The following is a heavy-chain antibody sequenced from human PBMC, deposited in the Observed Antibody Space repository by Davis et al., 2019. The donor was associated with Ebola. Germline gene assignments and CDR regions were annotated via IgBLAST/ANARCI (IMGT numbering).Heavy chain of an antibody. V-gene: IGHV3-11*06. CDR1: GFSLSDYY. D-gene: IGHD6-25*01. CDR2: ISGRGTYT. CDR3: ARVAAASRDY. J-gene: IGHJ4*02. Sequence: GESLKISCAASGFSLSDYYMGWIRQAPGKGLEWISYISGRGTYTHYADSVKGRFTISRDNAKNSLYLQMNSLRDEDTAVYYCARVAAASRDYWGQGTLVTVSS.